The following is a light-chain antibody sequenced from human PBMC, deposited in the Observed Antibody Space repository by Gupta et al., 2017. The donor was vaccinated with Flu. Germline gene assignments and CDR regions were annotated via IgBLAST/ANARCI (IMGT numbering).Light chain of an antibody. CDR3: SSYTSTNDFVV. CDR1: YSDIGDYNY. V-gene: IGLV2-14*03. CDR2: DVT. Sequence: QSALTQPASVSGSPGQSITISCTGPYSDIGDYNYVSWYQQHPGKAPKLLIYDVTRRPSGISSRFSGSKSGYTASLTISGLQAEDEADYYCSSYTSTNDFVVFGGGTELTVL. J-gene: IGLJ2*01.